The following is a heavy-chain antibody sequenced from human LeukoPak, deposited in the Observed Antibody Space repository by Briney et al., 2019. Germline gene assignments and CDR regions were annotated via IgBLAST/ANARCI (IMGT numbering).Heavy chain of an antibody. D-gene: IGHD3-16*01. CDR3: ARLRGAYEPFDY. CDR1: GYTFTGYY. CDR2: IHPNSGGT. V-gene: IGHV1-2*02. Sequence: GASVKVSCKASGYTFTGYYLHWVRQAPGQGLEWMGWIHPNSGGTVYAQKLQGRVTVTRDTSISTAYMELSSLRTDDTAVYYCARLRGAYEPFDYWGQGTPVTVSS. J-gene: IGHJ4*02.